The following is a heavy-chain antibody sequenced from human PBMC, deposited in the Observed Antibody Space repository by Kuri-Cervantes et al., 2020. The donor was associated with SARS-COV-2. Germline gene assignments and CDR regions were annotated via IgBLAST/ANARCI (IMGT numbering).Heavy chain of an antibody. CDR3: ARVRVPPYFDY. D-gene: IGHD1-1*01. Sequence: GSLRLSCTVSGGSISSYYWSWIRQPPGKGLEWIGYIYYSGSTNHNPSLKSRVTISVDTSKNQFSLKLSSVTAADTAVYYCARVRVPPYFDYWGQGTLVTVSS. J-gene: IGHJ4*02. V-gene: IGHV4-59*01. CDR2: IYYSGST. CDR1: GGSISSYY.